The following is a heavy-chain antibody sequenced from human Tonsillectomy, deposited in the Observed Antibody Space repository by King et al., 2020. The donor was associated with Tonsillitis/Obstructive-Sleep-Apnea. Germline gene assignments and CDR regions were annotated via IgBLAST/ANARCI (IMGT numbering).Heavy chain of an antibody. CDR1: GYTFTSYY. CDR2: INPSGGST. V-gene: IGHV1-46*01. CDR3: ARSNIVVVPAATTFDY. J-gene: IGHJ4*02. Sequence: QLVQSGAEVKKPGASVNVSCKASGYTFTSYYMHWVRQAPGQGLEWMGIINPSGGSTSYAQKFQGRVTMTRDTSTSTVYMELGSLRSEDTAVYYCARSNIVVVPAATTFDYWGQGTLVTVSS. D-gene: IGHD2-2*01.